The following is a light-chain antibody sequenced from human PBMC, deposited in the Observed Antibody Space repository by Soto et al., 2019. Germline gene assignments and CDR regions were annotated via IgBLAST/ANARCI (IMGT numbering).Light chain of an antibody. Sequence: QSALTQPASVSGSPGQSITISCTGTSSDVGGYNYVSWYQQHPGKAPKLMIYEAFKRPSGVSDRFSGSRAGNTASLTISGLRAEDEADYYCCSYAGNITWVFGGGTKLTVL. CDR1: SSDVGGYNY. V-gene: IGLV2-23*01. CDR3: CSYAGNITWV. CDR2: EAF. J-gene: IGLJ3*02.